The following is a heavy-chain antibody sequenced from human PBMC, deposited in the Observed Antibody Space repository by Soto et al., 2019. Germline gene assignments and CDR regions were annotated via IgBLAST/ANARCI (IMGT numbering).Heavy chain of an antibody. V-gene: IGHV3-30*18. J-gene: IGHJ6*02. Sequence: GGSLRHSCAASGFTFTSSVMHWVRQAPGKGLEWVAIVPYDESHKYYADSVKGRFTISRDNPKNTLYLHMNSLRAEDTAIYYCAKDLSHYDFWSGYSEGYYGMDVWG. D-gene: IGHD3-3*01. CDR1: GFTFTSSV. CDR3: AKDLSHYDFWSGYSEGYYGMDV. CDR2: VPYDESHK.